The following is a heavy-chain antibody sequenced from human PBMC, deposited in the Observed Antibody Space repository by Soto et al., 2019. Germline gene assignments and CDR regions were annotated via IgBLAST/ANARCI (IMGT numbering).Heavy chain of an antibody. CDR1: GYTFTIYW. CDR3: ARHGFYGDYASNYFDP. V-gene: IGHV5-51*01. D-gene: IGHD4-17*01. J-gene: IGHJ5*02. CDR2: IYPGNSDA. Sequence: GESLKISCQVSGYTFTIYWIGWVRQMPGKGLEYMGIIYPGNSDARYSPSFQGQVTFSADKSISTAYLHWSSLKASDTAMYYCARHGFYGDYASNYFDPWGQGTLVTVSS.